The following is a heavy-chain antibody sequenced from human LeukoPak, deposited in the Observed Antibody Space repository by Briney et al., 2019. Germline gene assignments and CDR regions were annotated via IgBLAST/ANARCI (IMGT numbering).Heavy chain of an antibody. CDR1: GFTFSSYS. CDR3: ARDLLSMVVPAAISSY. J-gene: IGHJ4*02. CDR2: ISSSSTYI. Sequence: GGSLRLSCAASGFTFSSYSMNWVRQAPGKGLEWVSSISSSSTYIYYVDSVKGRFTISRDNAENSLYLQMNSLRAEDTAVYYCARDLLSMVVPAAISSYWGQGTLVTVSS. D-gene: IGHD2-2*02. V-gene: IGHV3-21*01.